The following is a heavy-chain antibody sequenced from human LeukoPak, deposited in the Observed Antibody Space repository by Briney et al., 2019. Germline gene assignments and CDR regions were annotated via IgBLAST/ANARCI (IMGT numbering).Heavy chain of an antibody. Sequence: PSETLSLTCTVSGGSISSSSYYWGWIRQPPGKGLEWIGSIYYSGSTYYNPSLKSRVTISVDTSKNQFSLKLSSVTAADTAVYYCARNSRDYDSSGYYYFSKYHFDYWGQGTLVTVSS. CDR1: GGSISSSSYY. V-gene: IGHV4-39*01. CDR2: IYYSGST. D-gene: IGHD3-22*01. CDR3: ARNSRDYDSSGYYYFSKYHFDY. J-gene: IGHJ4*02.